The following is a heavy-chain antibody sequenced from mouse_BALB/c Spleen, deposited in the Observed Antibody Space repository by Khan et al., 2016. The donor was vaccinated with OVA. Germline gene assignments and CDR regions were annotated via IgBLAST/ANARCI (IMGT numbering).Heavy chain of an antibody. J-gene: IGHJ2*01. Sequence: EVQLVESGPGLVKPSQSLSLTCTVTGYSITSDYAWNWIRQFPGNKLEWMGYISYSGNTKYNPSLKSRISITRDTSKNQFFLQLNFVAIEDTATYCCARIQGGAFDYWGQGTTLTVSS. V-gene: IGHV3-2*02. CDR3: ARIQGGAFDY. CDR1: GYSITSDYA. CDR2: ISYSGNT. D-gene: IGHD3-2*02.